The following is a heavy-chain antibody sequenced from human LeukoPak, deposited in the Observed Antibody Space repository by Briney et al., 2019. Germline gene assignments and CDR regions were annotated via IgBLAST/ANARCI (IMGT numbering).Heavy chain of an antibody. J-gene: IGHJ4*02. V-gene: IGHV3-30*18. D-gene: IGHD6-19*01. CDR3: AKEPGSGWYYFDY. CDR2: ISYDGSNK. CDR1: GFTFSSYG. Sequence: GGSLRLSCAASGFTFSSYGMHWVRQAPGKGLEWVAVISYDGSNKYYADSVKGRFTISRDNSKNTLYLQMNSLRAEDTAVYYCAKEPGSGWYYFDYWGQGTLVTVSP.